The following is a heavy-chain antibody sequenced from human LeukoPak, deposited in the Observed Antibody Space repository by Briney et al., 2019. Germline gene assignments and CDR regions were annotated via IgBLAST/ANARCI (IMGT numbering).Heavy chain of an antibody. J-gene: IGHJ4*02. CDR3: ARVTGYRIEDYFDY. Sequence: SETLSLTCAVSGGSISSSNWWSWVRQPPGKGLEWIGEIYHSGSTNYNPSLKSRVTISVDKSKNQFSLKLSSVTAADTAVYYCARVTGYRIEDYFDYWGQGTLVTVSS. V-gene: IGHV4-4*02. CDR2: IYHSGST. D-gene: IGHD6-13*01. CDR1: GGSISSSNW.